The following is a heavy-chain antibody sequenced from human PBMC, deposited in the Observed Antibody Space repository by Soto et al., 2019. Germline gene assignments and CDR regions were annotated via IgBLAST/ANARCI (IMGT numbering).Heavy chain of an antibody. CDR2: IIPILGIA. V-gene: IGHV1-69*04. CDR3: AREEPDYDSSGLI. J-gene: IGHJ3*02. D-gene: IGHD3-22*01. Sequence: SVKVSCKASGGTFSSYTVSWVRQAPGQGLEWMGRIIPILGIANYAQKFQGRVTITADKSTSTAYMELSSLRSEDTAVYYCAREEPDYDSSGLIWGQGTMVTVSS. CDR1: GGTFSSYT.